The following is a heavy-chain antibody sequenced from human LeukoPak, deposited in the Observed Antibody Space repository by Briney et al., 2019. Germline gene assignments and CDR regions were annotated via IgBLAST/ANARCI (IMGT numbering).Heavy chain of an antibody. J-gene: IGHJ5*02. CDR3: ARQKEQWLVQVHNWFDP. Sequence: SETLFLTCTVSGGSISSSSYYWGWIRQPPGKGLEWIGSIYYSGSTYYNPSLKSRVTISVDTSKNQFSLKLSSVTAADTAVYYCARQKEQWLVQVHNWFDPWGQGTLVTVSS. CDR1: GGSISSSSYY. V-gene: IGHV4-39*01. CDR2: IYYSGST. D-gene: IGHD6-19*01.